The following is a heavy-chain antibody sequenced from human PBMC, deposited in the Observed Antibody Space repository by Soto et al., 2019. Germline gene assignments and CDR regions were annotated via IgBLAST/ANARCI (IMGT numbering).Heavy chain of an antibody. CDR3: ARGNYCSSTSCHKYYFDY. V-gene: IGHV3-48*03. D-gene: IGHD2-2*01. Sequence: EVQLVESGGGLVQPGGSLRLFCAASGFTFSSYEMNWVRQAPGKGLGWVSYISSSGSTIYYADSVKGRFTISRDNAKNSLYLQMNSLRAEDTAVYYCARGNYCSSTSCHKYYFDYWGQGTLVTVSS. CDR1: GFTFSSYE. CDR2: ISSSGSTI. J-gene: IGHJ4*02.